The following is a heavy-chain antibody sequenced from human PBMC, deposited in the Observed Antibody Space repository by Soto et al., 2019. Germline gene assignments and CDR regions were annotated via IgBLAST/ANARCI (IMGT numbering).Heavy chain of an antibody. CDR1: GFAVSSNY. J-gene: IGHJ6*03. V-gene: IGHV3-53*04. CDR2: IYSGGST. D-gene: IGHD6-13*01. Sequence: GSLRLSCAASGFAVSSNYMSWVRQAPGKGLEWVSVIYSGGSTYYADSVKGRFTISRHNSKNTLYLQMNSLRAEDTAVYYCARDLSPRHGSSSYYYMDVWGKGTTVTV. CDR3: ARDLSPRHGSSSYYYMDV.